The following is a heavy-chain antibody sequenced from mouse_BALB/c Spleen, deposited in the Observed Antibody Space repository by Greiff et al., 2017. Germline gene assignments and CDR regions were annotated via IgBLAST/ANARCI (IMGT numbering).Heavy chain of an antibody. CDR1: GFTFSSYG. J-gene: IGHJ2*01. V-gene: IGHV5-6*01. CDR3: ARQGRLPYYFDY. Sequence: EVQVVESGGDLVKPGGSLKLSCAASGFTFSSYGMSWVRQTPDKRLEWVATISSGGSYTYYPDSVKGRFTISRDNAKNTLYLQMSSLKSEDTAMYYCARQGRLPYYFDYWGQGTTLTVSS. CDR2: ISSGGSYT. D-gene: IGHD1-2*01.